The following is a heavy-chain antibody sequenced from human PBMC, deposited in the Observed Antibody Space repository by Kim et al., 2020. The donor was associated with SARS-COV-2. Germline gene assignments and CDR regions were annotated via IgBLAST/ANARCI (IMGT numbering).Heavy chain of an antibody. V-gene: IGHV4-34*01. CDR2: INHSGST. CDR3: ARGGITMVRGVIHP. J-gene: IGHJ5*02. D-gene: IGHD3-10*01. CDR1: GGSFSGYY. Sequence: SETLSLTCAVYGGSFSGYYWSWIRQPPGKGLEWIGEINHSGSTNYNPSLKSRVTISVDTSKNQFSLKLSSVTAADTAVYYCARGGITMVRGVIHPWGQGTLVTVSS.